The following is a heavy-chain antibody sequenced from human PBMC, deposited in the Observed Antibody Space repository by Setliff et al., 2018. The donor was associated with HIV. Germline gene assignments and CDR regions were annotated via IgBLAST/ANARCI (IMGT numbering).Heavy chain of an antibody. V-gene: IGHV4-39*07. CDR3: ARGAPYGSGRHRWNS. CDR1: GGSISSGSFY. J-gene: IGHJ4*02. CDR2: IYYIGST. D-gene: IGHD3-10*01. Sequence: PSETLSLTCTVSGGSISSGSFYWGWIRQPPGKGLELIGSIYYIGSTYYNPSLTSRVTISVDTSKNKFSLRLTSVTAADTALYYCARGAPYGSGRHRWNSWGQGTLVTVS.